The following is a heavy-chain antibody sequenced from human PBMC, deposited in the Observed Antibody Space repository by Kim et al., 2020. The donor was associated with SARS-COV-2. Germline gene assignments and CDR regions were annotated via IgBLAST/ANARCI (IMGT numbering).Heavy chain of an antibody. D-gene: IGHD2-2*01. Sequence: ASVKVSCKASGYTFTSYYMHWVRQAPGQGLEWMGIINPSGGSTSYAQKFQGRVTMTRDTSTSTVYMELSSLRSEDTAVYYCAREIVVPAAKTKNAFDIWGQGTMVTVSS. CDR2: INPSGGST. J-gene: IGHJ3*02. CDR3: AREIVVPAAKTKNAFDI. CDR1: GYTFTSYY. V-gene: IGHV1-46*01.